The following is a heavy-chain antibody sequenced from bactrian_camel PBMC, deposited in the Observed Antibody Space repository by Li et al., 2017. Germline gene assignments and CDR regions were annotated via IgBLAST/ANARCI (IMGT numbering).Heavy chain of an antibody. Sequence: VQLVESGGGSVQAGGSLRLSCAASGATDGNYCMAWFRQAPGKEREEVASIDSDGNTNYADSVKGRFAVSKDNAKNTMFLQMNSLKPEDTAMYYCAAAVRPECWLIQSSYHYNNWGQGTQVTVS. CDR2: IDSDGNT. J-gene: IGHJ4*01. CDR3: AAAVRPECWLIQSSYHYNN. V-gene: IGHV3S55*01. D-gene: IGHD1*01. CDR1: GATDGNYC.